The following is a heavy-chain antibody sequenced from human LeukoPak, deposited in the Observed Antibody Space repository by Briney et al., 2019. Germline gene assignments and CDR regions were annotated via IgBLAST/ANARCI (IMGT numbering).Heavy chain of an antibody. CDR2: MSSGGTT. J-gene: IGHJ4*02. Sequence: PGGSLRLSGAASGFTFSSYAMSWVRQAPGKGLKWVSTMSSGGTTYYGDSVKGRFTISRDNSKNTLYLQMNSLRAEDTAVYYCAKGRYSSSSGPDYWGQGTLVTVSS. D-gene: IGHD6-13*01. V-gene: IGHV3-23*01. CDR1: GFTFSSYA. CDR3: AKGRYSSSSGPDY.